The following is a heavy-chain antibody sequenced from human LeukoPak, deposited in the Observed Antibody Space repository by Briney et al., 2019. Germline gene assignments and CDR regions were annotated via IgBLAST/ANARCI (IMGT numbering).Heavy chain of an antibody. CDR2: FDPEDGET. V-gene: IGHV1-24*01. D-gene: IGHD3-9*01. J-gene: IGHJ6*02. CDR1: GYTLTELS. Sequence: GASVKVSCKVSGYTLTELSMHWVRQAPGKGLEWMGGFDPEDGETIYAQKFQGRVTMTEDTSTDTAYMELSSLRSEDTAVYYCATAPYEILTGPYYYYGMDVWGQGTTVTVSS. CDR3: ATAPYEILTGPYYYYGMDV.